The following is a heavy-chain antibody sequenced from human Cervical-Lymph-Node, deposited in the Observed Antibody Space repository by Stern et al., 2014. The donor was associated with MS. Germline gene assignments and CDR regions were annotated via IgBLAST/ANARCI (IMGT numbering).Heavy chain of an antibody. CDR1: GYSFTSHW. CDR2: INPGDSDT. CDR3: ARRGTYRPYAFDM. Sequence: EVQLVESGAEVKKPGESLKISCKGSGYSFTSHWIGWVRQMPGKGLEWVGIINPGDSDTRYSPSLQGQVTISADKSISTAYLQWSSLKASDSAMYYCARRGTYRPYAFDMWGQGTMVTVSS. D-gene: IGHD5-12*01. V-gene: IGHV5-51*01. J-gene: IGHJ3*02.